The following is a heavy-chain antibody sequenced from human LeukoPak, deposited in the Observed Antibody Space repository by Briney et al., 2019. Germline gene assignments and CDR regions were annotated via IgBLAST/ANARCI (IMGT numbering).Heavy chain of an antibody. J-gene: IGHJ2*01. V-gene: IGHV3-48*03. CDR3: TRGWYFDL. CDR2: ISSTGTTT. CDR1: GFTFSSYE. Sequence: PGGSLRLSCVASGFTFSSYEVNWVRQAPGKGLEWISYISSTGTTTYYADSVKGRFTISRDNAKNSLYVQMNSLRAEDTAVYYCTRGWYFDLWGRGTLVTVSS.